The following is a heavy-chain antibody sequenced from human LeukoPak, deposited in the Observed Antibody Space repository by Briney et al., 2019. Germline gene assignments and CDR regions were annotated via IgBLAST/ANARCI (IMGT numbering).Heavy chain of an antibody. CDR2: IWSDGSTK. J-gene: IGHJ4*02. CDR1: GFTFRNYG. D-gene: IGHD6-13*01. CDR3: ARDTSSSWYYFDH. V-gene: IGHV3-33*01. Sequence: GGSLRLSCAASGFTFRNYGMHWVRQAPGKGLEWVAVIWSDGSTKYYAESVQGRFTISRDTSKNRLYLQLNSLRVEDTAVFYCARDTSSSWYYFDHWGQGTLVTVSS.